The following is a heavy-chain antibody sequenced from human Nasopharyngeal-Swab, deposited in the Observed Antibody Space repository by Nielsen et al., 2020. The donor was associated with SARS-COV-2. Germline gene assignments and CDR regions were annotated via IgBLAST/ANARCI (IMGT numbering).Heavy chain of an antibody. CDR1: GFTVSSTY. V-gene: IGHV3-23*01. CDR3: AKDLRGPYFF. CDR2: IVGSGDNSGSGGST. J-gene: IGHJ4*02. D-gene: IGHD2/OR15-2a*01. Sequence: GESLKISCAASGFTVSSTYMSWVRQAPGKGLEWVAAIVGSGDNSGSGGSTYYADSVKGRFTISRDNSKNTLSLQMNSLRAEDTAVYYCAKDLRGPYFFWGQGTLVTVSS.